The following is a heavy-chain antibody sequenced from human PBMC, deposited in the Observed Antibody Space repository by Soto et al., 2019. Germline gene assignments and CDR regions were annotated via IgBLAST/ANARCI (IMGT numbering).Heavy chain of an antibody. CDR1: GGSISSTTFY. V-gene: IGHV4-39*01. Sequence: PSETLSLTCSVSGGSISSTTFYWGWIRQPPRQGLELIGSISYRGSTSYNPSLKSRVTISVDTSKNQFSLRLTSVTAADTAVYYCARLLGWSHYTYFHTWGQGTLVTVSS. CDR2: ISYRGST. D-gene: IGHD6-19*01. J-gene: IGHJ5*02. CDR3: ARLLGWSHYTYFHT.